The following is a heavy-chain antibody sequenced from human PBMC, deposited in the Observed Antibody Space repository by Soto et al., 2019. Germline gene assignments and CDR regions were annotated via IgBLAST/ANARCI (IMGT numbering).Heavy chain of an antibody. J-gene: IGHJ5*02. D-gene: IGHD2-15*01. CDR2: INHSGST. CDR1: GGSFSGYY. V-gene: IGHV4-34*01. Sequence: QVQLQQWGAGLLKPSETLSLTCAVYGGSFSGYYWSWIRQPPGKGLEWIGEINHSGSTNYNPSLKSRVTISVDTSKNQFSLKLSSVTAADTAVYYCARVNLLGYSSGGSCSRRRWFDPWGQGTLVTVSS. CDR3: ARVNLLGYSSGGSCSRRRWFDP.